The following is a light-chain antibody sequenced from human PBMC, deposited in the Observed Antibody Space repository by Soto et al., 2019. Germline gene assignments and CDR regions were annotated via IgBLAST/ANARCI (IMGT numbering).Light chain of an antibody. CDR1: QNIRSY. CDR3: QQGYSSRLT. Sequence: DIQMTQSPSSLSASVGDRVTITCRASQNIRSYLNWYQQKPGKAPQLLIYATSSLQTGVPSRFSASGSGTDFSLVISDLQPEDSATYYCQQGYSSRLTSDRGTKVEI. V-gene: IGKV1-39*01. CDR2: ATS. J-gene: IGKJ1*01.